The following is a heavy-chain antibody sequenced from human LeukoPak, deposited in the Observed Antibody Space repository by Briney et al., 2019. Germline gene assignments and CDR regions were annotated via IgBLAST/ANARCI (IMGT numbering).Heavy chain of an antibody. CDR2: ISYDGSNK. J-gene: IGHJ4*02. CDR1: GFTFSSYA. Sequence: PGGSLRLSCAASGFTFSSYAMHWVRQAPGKGLEWVAVISYDGSNKYYADSVKGRFTISRDNSKNTLYLQMNSLRAEDTAVYYCARGSAFDYWGQGTLATVSS. CDR3: ARGSAFDY. V-gene: IGHV3-30*04.